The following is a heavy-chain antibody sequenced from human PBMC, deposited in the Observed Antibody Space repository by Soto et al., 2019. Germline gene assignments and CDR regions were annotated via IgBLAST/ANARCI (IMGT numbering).Heavy chain of an antibody. CDR2: ISGSGGST. Sequence: GGSLRLSCAASGFTFSSYAMSWVRQAPGKGLEWVSAISGSGGSTYYADSVKGRFTISRDNSKNTLYLQMNSLRAEDTAVYYCARMVQYSYGYEDYYGMDVWGQGTTVTVSS. J-gene: IGHJ6*02. V-gene: IGHV3-23*01. CDR1: GFTFSSYA. D-gene: IGHD5-18*01. CDR3: ARMVQYSYGYEDYYGMDV.